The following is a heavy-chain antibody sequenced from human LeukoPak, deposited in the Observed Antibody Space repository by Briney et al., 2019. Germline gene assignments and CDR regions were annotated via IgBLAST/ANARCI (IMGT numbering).Heavy chain of an antibody. CDR2: IYPSGST. CDR1: GASISSYY. V-gene: IGHV4-4*09. CDR3: ARGSDYEFDY. Sequence: PSETLSLTCTVSGASISSYYWSWIRQPPGKGLEWIGYIYPSGSTYYNPSLKSRVTISVDRSKNQFSLKVSSVTAADTAVYYCARGSDYEFDYWGQGTLVTVSS. D-gene: IGHD5-12*01. J-gene: IGHJ4*02.